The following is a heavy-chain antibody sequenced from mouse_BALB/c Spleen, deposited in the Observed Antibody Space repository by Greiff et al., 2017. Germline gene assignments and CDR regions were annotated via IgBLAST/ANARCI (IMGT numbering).Heavy chain of an antibody. CDR3: ARSGTGYYAMDY. Sequence: EVKLVESGGGLVQPGGSRKLSCAASGFTFSSFGMHWVRQAPEKGLEWVAYISSGSSTIYYADTVKGRFIISRDNPKNTLFLQMTSLRSEDTAMYYCARSGTGYYAMDYWGQGTSVTVSS. CDR2: ISSGSSTI. J-gene: IGHJ4*01. V-gene: IGHV5-17*02. CDR1: GFTFSSFG. D-gene: IGHD4-1*01.